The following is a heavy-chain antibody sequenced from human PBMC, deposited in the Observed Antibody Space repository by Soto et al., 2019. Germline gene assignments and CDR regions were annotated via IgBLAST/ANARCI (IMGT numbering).Heavy chain of an antibody. V-gene: IGHV4-34*01. D-gene: IGHD1-26*01. CDR1: GGSFSGYY. J-gene: IGHJ4*02. CDR2: INHGGST. CDR3: ARGRLYGSSPFDY. Sequence: QVQLQQWGAGPLKPSETLSLTCAVYGGSFSGYYWSWIRQPPGKGLEWIGEINHGGSTKYKPSLKSRVTISVDTSKNQISLKVRSVTAADTAVYYCARGRLYGSSPFDYWGQGTLVTVSS.